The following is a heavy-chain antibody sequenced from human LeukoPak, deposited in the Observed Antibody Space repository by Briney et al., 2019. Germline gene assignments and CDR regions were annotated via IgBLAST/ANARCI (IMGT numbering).Heavy chain of an antibody. Sequence: SETLSLTCTVSGGSISSYYWSWIRQPPGKGLEWIGYIYYSGSTNYNPSLKSRVTISVDTSKNQFSLKLSSVTAADTAVYYCARGGSYGYGSYFDYWGKGTLVTVSS. V-gene: IGHV4-59*01. CDR1: GGSISSYY. J-gene: IGHJ4*02. CDR2: IYYSGST. CDR3: ARGGSYGYGSYFDY. D-gene: IGHD3-16*01.